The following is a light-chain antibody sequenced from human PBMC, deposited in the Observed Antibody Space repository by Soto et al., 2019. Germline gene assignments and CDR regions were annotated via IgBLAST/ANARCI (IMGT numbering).Light chain of an antibody. Sequence: DIVMTQSPLSLPVTPGEPASISCRSSQSLLHSNGYNYLDWYLQKPGQSPQLLIYLGSNRASGVPDRFSGSGSGTDFTLKISRVEAEVFLVYYCLQALKIFRLTFVVGTKVDIK. CDR3: LQALKIFRLT. V-gene: IGKV2-28*01. CDR2: LGS. J-gene: IGKJ4*01. CDR1: QSLLHSNGYNY.